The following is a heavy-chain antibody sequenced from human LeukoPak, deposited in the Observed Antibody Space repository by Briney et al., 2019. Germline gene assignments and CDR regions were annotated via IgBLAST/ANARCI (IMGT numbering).Heavy chain of an antibody. CDR1: GGSVSSSSSY. CDR2: VYYSGST. J-gene: IGHJ2*01. CDR3: ARGYGDKDWYFDL. D-gene: IGHD4-17*01. Sequence: SETLSLTCIVSGGSVSSSSSYWSWIRQPPGKGLEWIGNVYYSGSTNYNPSLKSRVTMSVDTSKNQFSLKLRSVTAADTAVYYCARGYGDKDWYFDLWGRGTLVTVSS. V-gene: IGHV4-61*01.